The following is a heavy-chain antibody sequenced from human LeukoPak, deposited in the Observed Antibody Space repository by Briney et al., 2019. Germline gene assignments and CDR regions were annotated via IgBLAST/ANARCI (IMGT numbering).Heavy chain of an antibody. D-gene: IGHD3-3*01. CDR3: ATTLFLEWLSFDY. V-gene: IGHV3-7*03. CDR1: GFTFGGYW. J-gene: IGHJ4*02. CDR2: IKQDGSEK. Sequence: PGGSLRLSCAASGFTFGGYWMSWVRQAPGKGLEWVANIKQDGSEKYYVDSVKGRFTISRDNAKNSLYLQMNSLRSEDTAVYYCATTLFLEWLSFDYWGQGTLVTVSS.